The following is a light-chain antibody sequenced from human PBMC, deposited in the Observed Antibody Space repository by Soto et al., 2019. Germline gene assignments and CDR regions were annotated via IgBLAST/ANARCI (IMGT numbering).Light chain of an antibody. J-gene: IGLJ2*01. CDR1: SSDVGGYNY. V-gene: IGLV2-11*01. CDR2: DVS. CDR3: CSYAGSYTFVV. Sequence: QSVPTQPRSVSGCPGQSVTISCTGTSSDVGGYNYVSWYQQHPGKAPKLMIYDVSKRPSGVPDRFSGSKSGNTASLTISGLQAEDEADYYCCSYAGSYTFVVFGGGTKVTVL.